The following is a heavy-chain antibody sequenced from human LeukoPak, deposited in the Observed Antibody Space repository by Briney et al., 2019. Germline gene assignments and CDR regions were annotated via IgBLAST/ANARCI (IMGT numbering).Heavy chain of an antibody. D-gene: IGHD2-8*01. CDR2: IYYSGST. CDR1: GGSISSSNYY. CDR3: ARGGIVLMVYVHY. J-gene: IGHJ4*02. V-gene: IGHV4-39*01. Sequence: SETLSLTCTVSGGSISSSNYYWGWIRQPPGKGLEWIGSIYYSGSTYYNPSLKSRVTISVDTSKNQFSLKLSSVTAADTAVYYCARGGIVLMVYVHYWGQGTLVTVSS.